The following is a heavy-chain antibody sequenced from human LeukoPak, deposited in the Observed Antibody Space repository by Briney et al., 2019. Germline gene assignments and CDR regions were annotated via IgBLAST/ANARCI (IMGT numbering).Heavy chain of an antibody. D-gene: IGHD1-26*01. Sequence: GSLRLSCAASGFTFNSYAMSWVRQAPGKGLEWVSGISGSGGSTYYGDSVKGRFTISRDNAKNSLYLQMNSLRAEDTAVYYCARDLGASIVGATDFDYWGQGTLVTVSS. V-gene: IGHV3-23*01. CDR2: ISGSGGST. CDR1: GFTFNSYA. J-gene: IGHJ4*02. CDR3: ARDLGASIVGATDFDY.